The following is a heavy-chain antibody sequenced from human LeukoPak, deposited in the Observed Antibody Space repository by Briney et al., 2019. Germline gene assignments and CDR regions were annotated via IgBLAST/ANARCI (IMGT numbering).Heavy chain of an antibody. CDR1: GDRLTNNW. CDR2: IYPGNSDT. J-gene: IGHJ3*02. V-gene: IGHV5-51*01. Sequence: GESLKISCQISGDRLTNNWIGWVRQVPGKGLEWLGLIYPGNSDTRYSPFFQGQVTFSVDTSISTAYLQWSSLTASDTAMYFCARPRVVAATTSHAAFDIWGQGTLVSVPS. CDR3: ARPRVVAATTSHAAFDI. D-gene: IGHD2-15*01.